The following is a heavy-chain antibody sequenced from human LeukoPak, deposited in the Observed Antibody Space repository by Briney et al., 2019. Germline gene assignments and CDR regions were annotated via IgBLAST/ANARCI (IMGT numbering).Heavy chain of an antibody. V-gene: IGHV3-20*04. D-gene: IGHD1/OR15-1a*01. CDR1: GFTFDDYG. J-gene: IGHJ4*02. Sequence: GGSLRLSCAASGFTFDDYGMSWVRQAPGKGLEWVSGINWNGGSTGYADSVKGRFTISRGNAKNSLYLQMNSLRAEDTALYYCARDGDAQVLGTFDYWGQGTLVTVSS. CDR3: ARDGDAQVLGTFDY. CDR2: INWNGGST.